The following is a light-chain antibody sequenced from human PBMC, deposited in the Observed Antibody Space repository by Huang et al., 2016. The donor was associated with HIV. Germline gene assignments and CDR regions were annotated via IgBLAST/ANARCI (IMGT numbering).Light chain of an antibody. CDR3: QRYDNWPKFT. Sequence: EIVMTQSPATLSVSPGERATLSCRASQSVTSNLAWYQQKPGQAPRLLIYGASPRATGIPARFSGSGSGTEFTLTISSLQSEDFAVYYCQRYDNWPKFTFGPGTKVDIK. CDR1: QSVTSN. J-gene: IGKJ3*01. V-gene: IGKV3-15*01. CDR2: GAS.